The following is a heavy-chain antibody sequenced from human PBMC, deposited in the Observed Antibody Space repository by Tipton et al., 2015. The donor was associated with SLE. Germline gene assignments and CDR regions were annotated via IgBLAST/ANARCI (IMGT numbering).Heavy chain of an antibody. J-gene: IGHJ4*02. CDR1: GYIFTSYG. D-gene: IGHD3-10*01. Sequence: QSGAEVKKPGASVTVSCKASGYIFTSYGISWVRQAPGQGLEWMGWITVYNNNAKYAPEFQGRVSMTTDIPTNTAYMELRSLTSDDTAVYYCARDLDHYPIGYWGQGTLVTVSS. CDR2: ITVYNNNA. CDR3: ARDLDHYPIGY. V-gene: IGHV1-18*01.